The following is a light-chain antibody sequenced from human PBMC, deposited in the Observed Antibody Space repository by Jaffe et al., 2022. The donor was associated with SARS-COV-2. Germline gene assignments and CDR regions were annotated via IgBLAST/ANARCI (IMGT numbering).Light chain of an antibody. CDR1: SSDVGNYNL. V-gene: IGLV2-23*01. Sequence: QIALTQPASVSGSPGQSITISCAGTSSDVGNYNLVSWYQQPPGKAPKVMIYEETKRPSGVSDRFSGSKSGNTASLTISSLQAEDEAEYYCCSYAGSGTWVFGGGTKVTVL. J-gene: IGLJ3*02. CDR2: EET. CDR3: CSYAGSGTWV.